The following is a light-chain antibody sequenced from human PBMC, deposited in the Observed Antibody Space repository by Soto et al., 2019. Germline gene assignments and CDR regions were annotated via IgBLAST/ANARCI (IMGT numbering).Light chain of an antibody. V-gene: IGLV2-11*01. CDR3: CSYAGSYPFG. Sequence: QSVLTQPRSVSGSPGQSVTISCTGTSSDVGGYNYVSWYQHHPGKAPKLMIYDVDKRPSGGPGRFSGSKSGNTASLTISGLQAEDEADYYCCSYAGSYPFGFGTGTKLTVL. CDR2: DVD. J-gene: IGLJ1*01. CDR1: SSDVGGYNY.